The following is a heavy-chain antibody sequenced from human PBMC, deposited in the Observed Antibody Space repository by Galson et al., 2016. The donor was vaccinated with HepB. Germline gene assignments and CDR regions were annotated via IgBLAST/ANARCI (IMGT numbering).Heavy chain of an antibody. V-gene: IGHV3-23*01. J-gene: IGHJ4*02. CDR2: ISGSGFST. D-gene: IGHD3-22*01. Sequence: SLRLSCAASGFTFNSCVMSWVRQAPGKGLEWISTISGSGFSTHYADSVKGRSTISRDNSMNTLYLQMNSLRAEDTAVYYCATTVNYYYDTSGYPNAFDYWGQGTLVTVSS. CDR1: GFTFNSCV. CDR3: ATTVNYYYDTSGYPNAFDY.